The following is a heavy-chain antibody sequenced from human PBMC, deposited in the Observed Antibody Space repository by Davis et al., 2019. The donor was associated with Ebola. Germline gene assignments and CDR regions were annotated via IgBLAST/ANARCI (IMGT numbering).Heavy chain of an antibody. CDR1: GYTFSRLA. CDR3: ARSYYGGDYVDN. J-gene: IGHJ4*02. CDR2: ISGSGKTT. V-gene: IGHV3-23*01. D-gene: IGHD3-10*01. Sequence: GESLKISCAASGYTFSRLAMSWVRQAPGKGLEWVAGISGSGKTTYYEDSVEGRFNISSDNAKNSLFLQMNSLRVEDTALYYCARSYYGGDYVDNWGQGTPVAVSS.